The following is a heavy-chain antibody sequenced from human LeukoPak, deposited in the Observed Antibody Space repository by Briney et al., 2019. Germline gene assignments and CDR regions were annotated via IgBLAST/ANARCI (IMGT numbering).Heavy chain of an antibody. Sequence: SETLSLTCAVYGGSFSGYYWSWIRQPPGKGLEWIGEINHSGSTNYNPSLKSRVTISVDTSKNQFSLKLSSVTAADTAVYYCARWGGMVRKAFDIWGQGTMVTVSS. V-gene: IGHV4-34*01. J-gene: IGHJ3*02. CDR2: INHSGST. CDR1: GGSFSGYY. D-gene: IGHD3-10*01. CDR3: ARWGGMVRKAFDI.